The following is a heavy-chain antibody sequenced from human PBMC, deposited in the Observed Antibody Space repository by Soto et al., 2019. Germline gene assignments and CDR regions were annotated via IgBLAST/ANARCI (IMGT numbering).Heavy chain of an antibody. V-gene: IGHV1-69*13. D-gene: IGHD3-22*01. CDR2: IIPVFDTT. CDR1: GGLFSSYA. Sequence: GASVKVSCKDTGGLFSSYAVSCVRQAPGQGLEWMGGIIPVFDTTYYALKFQGRVTITADESSNTAYMELSRLTSEDTAMYYCARGGSGYVWFNEFWGQGTLVTVSS. CDR3: ARGGSGYVWFNEF. J-gene: IGHJ1*01.